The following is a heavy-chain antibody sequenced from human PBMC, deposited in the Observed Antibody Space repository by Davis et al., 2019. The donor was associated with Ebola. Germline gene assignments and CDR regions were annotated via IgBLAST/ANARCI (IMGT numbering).Heavy chain of an antibody. J-gene: IGHJ6*02. CDR1: GYTFTSYA. V-gene: IGHV1-8*02. CDR3: AREVYYYYYGMDV. Sequence: ASVQVSCKASGYTFTSYAMHWVRQAPGQGLEWMGWMNPNSGNTGYAQKFRGRVTMTRNTSISTAYMELSSLRSEDTAVYYCAREVYYYYYGMDVWGQGTTVTVSS. CDR2: MNPNSGNT.